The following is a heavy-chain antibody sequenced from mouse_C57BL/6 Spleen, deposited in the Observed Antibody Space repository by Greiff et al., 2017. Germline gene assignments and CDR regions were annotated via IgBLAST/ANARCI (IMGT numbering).Heavy chain of an antibody. Sequence: QVQLQQSGAELATPGASVKMSCKASGYTFTSYTMHWVKQRPGQGLEWIGYINPSSGYTKSNQKFKDKATLTADKSSSTAYMQLSSLTSDDSAVYYCARSPLYGSSPYYYAMDYWGQGTSVTVSS. CDR1: GYTFTSYT. D-gene: IGHD1-1*01. CDR2: INPSSGYT. J-gene: IGHJ4*01. V-gene: IGHV1-4*01. CDR3: ARSPLYGSSPYYYAMDY.